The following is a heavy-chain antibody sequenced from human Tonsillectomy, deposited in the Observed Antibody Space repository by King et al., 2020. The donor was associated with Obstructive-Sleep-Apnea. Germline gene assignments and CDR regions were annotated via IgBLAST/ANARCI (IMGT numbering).Heavy chain of an antibody. CDR2: IIPILGIV. Sequence: QLVQSGAEVKKPGSSVNVSCKASGGTFSTYAISWVRQAPGLGLEWMGGIIPILGIVNYAQNFQGRVTITADKSTSTAYMELSSLRSEDTAVYYCAREWRPSSGWYSAPQFDPWGQGTLVTVSS. CDR3: AREWRPSSGWYSAPQFDP. V-gene: IGHV1-69*09. D-gene: IGHD6-19*01. J-gene: IGHJ5*02. CDR1: GGTFSTYA.